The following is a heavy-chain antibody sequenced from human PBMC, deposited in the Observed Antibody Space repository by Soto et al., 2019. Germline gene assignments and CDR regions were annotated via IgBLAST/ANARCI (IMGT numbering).Heavy chain of an antibody. Sequence: SETLSLTCAVSGSSMSGFYWGWVRQPPGKGLEWIGSIFHSGNSYYNPSLKSRVILSVDTSKNQFSLNLTAAIAADTAVYYCAREDDGMDVWGQGTTVTVSS. J-gene: IGHJ6*02. V-gene: IGHV4-38-2*02. CDR2: IFHSGNS. CDR3: AREDDGMDV. CDR1: GSSMSGFY.